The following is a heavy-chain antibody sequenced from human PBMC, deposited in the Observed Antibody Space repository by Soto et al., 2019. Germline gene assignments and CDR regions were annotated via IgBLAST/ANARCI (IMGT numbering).Heavy chain of an antibody. D-gene: IGHD6-13*01. J-gene: IGHJ6*02. Sequence: QVQLVQSGAEVRKPGSSVRVSCKASGGSFNRHTISWVRQAPGQGLEWMGGIIPIFGTANHAQKFQGRVTIIADESTSTAYMELSSLRSEDTAVYYCARDSSLHYYYGMDVWGQGTTVTVSS. V-gene: IGHV1-69*01. CDR2: IIPIFGTA. CDR3: ARDSSLHYYYGMDV. CDR1: GGSFNRHT.